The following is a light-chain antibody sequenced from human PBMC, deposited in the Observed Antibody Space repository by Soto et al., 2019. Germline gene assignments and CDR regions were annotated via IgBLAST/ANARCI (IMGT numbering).Light chain of an antibody. CDR3: QQYNNWPRT. V-gene: IGKV3-15*01. J-gene: IGKJ1*01. CDR1: QYVINN. Sequence: ERGMTQSPATLSVSPGERATLSCRASQYVINNVAWYQQKPGQAPRLLIYGASARAAGVPARFSGSGSGTEFTLTISSLQAEEFAVYYCQQYNNWPRTFGQGTKVEIK. CDR2: GAS.